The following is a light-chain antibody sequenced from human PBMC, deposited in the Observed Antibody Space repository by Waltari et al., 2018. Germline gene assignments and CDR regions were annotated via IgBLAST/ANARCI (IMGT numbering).Light chain of an antibody. Sequence: DIQMTQSPSTLSASVGDRVTITCRASQNINTYLAWYQQKPGKAPKLLIYEASSLEKGVPSRFSGRGSGTEFTLTIRSLQPDDFATYYCPQYNGYIYTFGQGTRLEI. J-gene: IGKJ2*01. CDR2: EAS. CDR1: QNINTY. V-gene: IGKV1-5*03. CDR3: PQYNGYIYT.